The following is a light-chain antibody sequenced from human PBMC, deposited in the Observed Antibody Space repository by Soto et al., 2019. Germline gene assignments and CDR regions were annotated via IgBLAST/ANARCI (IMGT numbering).Light chain of an antibody. CDR2: DVS. J-gene: IGLJ1*01. CDR1: SSDVGSVYNY. Sequence: LTQPASVSGSPGQSITISCTGTSSDVGSVYNYVSWYQQHPGKAPKLMIYDVSNRPSGVSDRFSGSKSGNTASLTISGLQAEDEADYYCCSFTTTSTYVFGTGTKVTVL. V-gene: IGLV2-14*03. CDR3: CSFTTTSTYV.